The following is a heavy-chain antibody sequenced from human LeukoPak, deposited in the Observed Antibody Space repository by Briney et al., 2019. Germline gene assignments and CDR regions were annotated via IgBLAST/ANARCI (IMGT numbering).Heavy chain of an antibody. Sequence: SETLSLTCTVSGGSISSYYWSWIRQPPGKGLEWIGYFYYSGSTNYNPSLKSRVTISVDTSKNQFSLKLSSVTAADTAVYYCARQGGPTTSGSQSLPDYYYYYMDVWGKGTTVTVSS. V-gene: IGHV4-59*01. CDR2: FYYSGST. CDR3: ARQGGPTTSGSQSLPDYYYYYMDV. CDR1: GGSISSYY. D-gene: IGHD1-26*01. J-gene: IGHJ6*03.